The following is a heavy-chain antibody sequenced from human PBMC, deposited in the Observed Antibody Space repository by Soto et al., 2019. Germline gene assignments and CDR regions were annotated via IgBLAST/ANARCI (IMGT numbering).Heavy chain of an antibody. V-gene: IGHV4-59*12. D-gene: IGHD1-26*01. CDR3: ARGGYYFYMDV. CDR2: IFHSGSS. J-gene: IGHJ6*03. Sequence: SETLSLTCTVSGDSINTYYWNWIRQPPGKGLEWIGYIFHSGSSNYNPSLKSRVTISLDKSKNQFSLKMNSVTAADAAVYYCARGGYYFYMDVWGKGTKVTVSS. CDR1: GDSINTYY.